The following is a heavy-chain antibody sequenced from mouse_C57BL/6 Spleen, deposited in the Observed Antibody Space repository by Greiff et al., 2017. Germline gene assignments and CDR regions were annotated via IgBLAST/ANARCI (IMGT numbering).Heavy chain of an antibody. D-gene: IGHD2-3*01. CDR2: IDPSDSET. V-gene: IGHV1-52*01. CDR1: GYTFTSYW. J-gene: IGHJ1*03. CDR3: AREDDGYSYWYFDV. Sequence: QVQLQQPGAELVRPGSSVKLSCKASGYTFTSYWMHWVKQRPIQGLEWIGNIDPSDSETHYNQKFKDKATLTVDKSSSTAYMQLSSLTSEDSAVYYWAREDDGYSYWYFDVWGTGTTVTVSS.